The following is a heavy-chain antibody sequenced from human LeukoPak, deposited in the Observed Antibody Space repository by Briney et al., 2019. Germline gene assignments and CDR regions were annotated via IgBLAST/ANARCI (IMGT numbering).Heavy chain of an antibody. J-gene: IGHJ4*02. CDR1: GFTFSSYA. Sequence: GGSLRLSCAASGFTFSSYAMSWVRQAPGKGLEWVSAISGSGGSTYYADSVKGRFTISRDNSKNTLYLQMNSLRAEDTAVYYCARDRDDFWSGYYTSYFDYWGQGTLVTVSS. CDR2: ISGSGGST. D-gene: IGHD3-3*01. V-gene: IGHV3-23*01. CDR3: ARDRDDFWSGYYTSYFDY.